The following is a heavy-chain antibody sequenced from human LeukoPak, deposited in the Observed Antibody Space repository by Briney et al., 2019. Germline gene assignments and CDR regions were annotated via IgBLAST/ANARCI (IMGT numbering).Heavy chain of an antibody. Sequence: SETLSLTCTVSGGSIRSSGTFWAWIRQPPGKGLERIGSIDYSGGTSYNPSLKSRVSISVDTSNNQFSLELTSATATDTGVYYCARRTTGYSSSFNYWGQGTLVTVSS. J-gene: IGHJ4*02. V-gene: IGHV4-39*01. D-gene: IGHD6-13*01. CDR1: GGSIRSSGTF. CDR3: ARRTTGYSSSFNY. CDR2: IDYSGGT.